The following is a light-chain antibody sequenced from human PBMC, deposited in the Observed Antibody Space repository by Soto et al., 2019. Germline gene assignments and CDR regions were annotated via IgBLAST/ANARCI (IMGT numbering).Light chain of an antibody. CDR1: NGDVGAYDY. Sequence: QSALTQPASVSGSPGQSITISCTGTNGDVGAYDYVSWYQQHPGKAPKLMISQVSNRPSDVSSRFSGSKFGNTASLTVSGLQAEDEADYYCCSYAGSNTWVFGGGTKLTVL. CDR3: CSYAGSNTWV. J-gene: IGLJ3*02. V-gene: IGLV2-14*01. CDR2: QVS.